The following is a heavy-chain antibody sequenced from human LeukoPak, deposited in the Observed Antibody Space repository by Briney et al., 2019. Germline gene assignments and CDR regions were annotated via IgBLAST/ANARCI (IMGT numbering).Heavy chain of an antibody. D-gene: IGHD2-15*01. J-gene: IGHJ5*02. V-gene: IGHV4-39*01. CDR2: IYYSGST. CDR3: ARPNRYCSGGSCYWFDP. CDR1: GGSISSSSYY. Sequence: PSETLSLTCTVSGGSISSSSYYWGWIRRPPGKGLEWIGSIYYSGSTYYNPSLKSRVTISVDTSKNQFSLKLSSVTAADTAVYYCARPNRYCSGGSCYWFDPWGQGTLVTVSS.